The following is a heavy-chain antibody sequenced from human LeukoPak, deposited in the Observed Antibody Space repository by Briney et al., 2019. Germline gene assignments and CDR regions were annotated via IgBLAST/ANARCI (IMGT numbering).Heavy chain of an antibody. J-gene: IGHJ1*01. D-gene: IGHD3-10*01. CDR2: IRNDGSND. CDR3: ARVSGPGMNEYFYL. V-gene: IGHV3-30*02. CDR1: GFTFSDFG. Sequence: GGSLRLSCAASGFTFSDFGMHWVRQAPGKGLEWVAFIRNDGSNDYYPDSVKGRFTISRDNAKNTLSLQMNSLRAEDTAVYYCARVSGPGMNEYFYLWGQGTLVTVSS.